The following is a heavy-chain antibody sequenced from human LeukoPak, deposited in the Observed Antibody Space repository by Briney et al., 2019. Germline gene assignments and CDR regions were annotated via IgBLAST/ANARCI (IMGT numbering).Heavy chain of an antibody. CDR1: GFTVSTNY. D-gene: IGHD3-10*01. CDR2: ISSGSSYI. J-gene: IGHJ4*02. CDR3: ARANYGSTLGYFDY. V-gene: IGHV3-21*01. Sequence: PGGSLRLSCAASGFTVSTNYMSWVRQAPGKGLEWVSSISSGSSYIYYADSVKGRFTISRDNTKNSLSLQMNSLRAEDTAVYYCARANYGSTLGYFDYWGQGTLVTVSS.